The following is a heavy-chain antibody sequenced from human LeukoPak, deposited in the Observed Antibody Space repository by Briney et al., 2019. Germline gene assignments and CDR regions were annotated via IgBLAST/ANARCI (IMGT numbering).Heavy chain of an antibody. CDR3: ARASFYDSSGYSYYGMDV. Sequence: PGGSLRLSCAASGFTFSSYGMHWVRQAPGKGLEWVAVIWYDGSNKYYADSVKGRFTISRDNSKTTLYLQMHSLRAEATAVYYCARASFYDSSGYSYYGMDVWGQGTTVTVSS. CDR2: IWYDGSNK. V-gene: IGHV3-33*01. D-gene: IGHD3-22*01. J-gene: IGHJ6*02. CDR1: GFTFSSYG.